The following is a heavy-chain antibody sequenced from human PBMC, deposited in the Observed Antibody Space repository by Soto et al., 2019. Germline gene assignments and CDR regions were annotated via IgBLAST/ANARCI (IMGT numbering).Heavy chain of an antibody. V-gene: IGHV3-66*01. CDR1: GFTVSSNY. CDR2: IYSGGNT. J-gene: IGHJ5*02. Sequence: DVQLVESGGGLVQPGGSLRLSCAASGFTVSSNYMSWVRQAPGTGLEWVSIIYSGGNTYYADSVKGRFTISRDNSKNTLFLQMNSLRAADTAVYYCARAHNWFDPWGQGTLVTVSS. CDR3: ARAHNWFDP.